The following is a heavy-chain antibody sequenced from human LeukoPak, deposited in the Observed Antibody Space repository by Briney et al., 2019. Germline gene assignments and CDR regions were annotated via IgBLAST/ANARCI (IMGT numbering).Heavy chain of an antibody. J-gene: IGHJ4*02. CDR2: IYYSGST. D-gene: IGHD2-2*01. CDR3: ARDVGNEVPAAIVY. CDR1: GVSISSYD. Sequence: SETLSLTCAVSGVSISSYDWSWIRQPPGKGLEWIGYIYYSGSTNYNPSPESRVSTSLNTTNNKISLKLSSVTAADTAVYYCARDVGNEVPAAIVYWGQGTLVTVSS. V-gene: IGHV4-59*01.